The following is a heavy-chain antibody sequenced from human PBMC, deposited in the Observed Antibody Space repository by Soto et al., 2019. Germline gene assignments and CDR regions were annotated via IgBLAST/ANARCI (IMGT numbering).Heavy chain of an antibody. J-gene: IGHJ5*02. Sequence: PSETVCLTWAVSGASLGRGGYSCPWIWQPPGKGLVWIGDIYHSASTYYNPSLKSRVTISVDRSKNQFSLKLSSVTAADTAVYYSARVPDPWRLDPRVTLSS. CDR2: IYHSAST. CDR1: GASLGRGGYS. V-gene: IGHV4-30-2*01. CDR3: ARVPDP.